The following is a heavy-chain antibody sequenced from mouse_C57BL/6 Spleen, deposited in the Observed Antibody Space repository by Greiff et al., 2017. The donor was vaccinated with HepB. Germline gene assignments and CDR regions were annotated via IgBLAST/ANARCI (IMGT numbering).Heavy chain of an antibody. CDR2: IDPSDSYT. Sequence: QVHVKQPGAELVMPGASVKLSCKASGYTFTSYWMHWVKQRPGQGLEWIGEIDPSDSYTNYNQKFKGKSTLTVDKSSSTAYMQLSSLTSEDSAVYYCARGITTVVAYYFDYWGQGTTLTVSS. CDR1: GYTFTSYW. J-gene: IGHJ2*01. CDR3: ARGITTVVAYYFDY. V-gene: IGHV1-69*01. D-gene: IGHD1-1*01.